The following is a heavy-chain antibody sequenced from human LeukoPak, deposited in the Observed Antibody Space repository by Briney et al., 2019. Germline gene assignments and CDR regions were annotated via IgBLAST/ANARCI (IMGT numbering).Heavy chain of an antibody. Sequence: SETLSLTCTVSGGSISSYYWSWIRQPPGKGLEWIGYIYYSGSTNYNPSLKSRVTMSVDTSKNQFSLKLSSVTAADTAVYYCAREEVGATRSAFDIWGQGTMVTVSS. CDR1: GGSISSYY. V-gene: IGHV4-59*01. J-gene: IGHJ3*02. D-gene: IGHD1-26*01. CDR3: AREEVGATRSAFDI. CDR2: IYYSGST.